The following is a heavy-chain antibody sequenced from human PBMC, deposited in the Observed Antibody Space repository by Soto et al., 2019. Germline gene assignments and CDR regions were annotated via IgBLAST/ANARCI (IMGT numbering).Heavy chain of an antibody. V-gene: IGHV1-69*13. CDR3: AREPQYCTNGVCSLVFDY. CDR2: IIPIFGTA. Sequence: GASVKVSCKASGGTFSSYAISWVRQAPGQGLEWMGGIIPIFGTANYAQKFQGRVTITADESTSTAYMELSSLRSEDTAVYYCAREPQYCTNGVCSLVFDYWGQGTLVTVSS. CDR1: GGTFSSYA. J-gene: IGHJ4*02. D-gene: IGHD2-8*01.